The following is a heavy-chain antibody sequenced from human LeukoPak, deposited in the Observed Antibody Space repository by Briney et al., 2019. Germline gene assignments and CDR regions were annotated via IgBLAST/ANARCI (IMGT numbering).Heavy chain of an antibody. Sequence: PGGSLRFSCAASGFTFSSYGMPWVRQAPGKGLEWVAVIWYDGSNKYYADSVKGRFTISRDNSKNTLYLQMNSLRAEDTAVYYCARDTAGYYCDYWGQGTLVTVSS. CDR3: ARDTAGYYCDY. CDR1: GFTFSSYG. V-gene: IGHV3-33*01. J-gene: IGHJ4*02. CDR2: IWYDGSNK. D-gene: IGHD3-9*01.